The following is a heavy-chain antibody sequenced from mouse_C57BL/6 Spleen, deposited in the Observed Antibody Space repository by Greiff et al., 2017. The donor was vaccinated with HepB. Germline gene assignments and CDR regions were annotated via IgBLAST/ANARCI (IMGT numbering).Heavy chain of an antibody. CDR2: ISDGGSYT. D-gene: IGHD2-13*01. CDR1: GFTFSSYA. CDR3: ARGDGDYVSVDY. Sequence: EVHLVESGGGLVKPGGSLKLSCAASGFTFSSYAMSWVRQTPEKRLEWVATISDGGSYTYYPDNVKGRFTISRDNAKNNLYLQMSHLKSEDTAMYYGARGDGDYVSVDYWGQGTTRTGSS. J-gene: IGHJ2*01. V-gene: IGHV5-4*01.